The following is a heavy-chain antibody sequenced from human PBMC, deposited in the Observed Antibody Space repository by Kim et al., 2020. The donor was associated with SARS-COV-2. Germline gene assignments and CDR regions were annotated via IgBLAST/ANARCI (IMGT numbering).Heavy chain of an antibody. CDR3: ARAGYCTNGVCSQYLDY. V-gene: IGHV4-34*01. Sequence: HKSRVTISVDTTEDQFSLKLSSVTAADTAVYYCARAGYCTNGVCSQYLDYWGQGTLVTVSS. J-gene: IGHJ4*02. D-gene: IGHD2-8*01.